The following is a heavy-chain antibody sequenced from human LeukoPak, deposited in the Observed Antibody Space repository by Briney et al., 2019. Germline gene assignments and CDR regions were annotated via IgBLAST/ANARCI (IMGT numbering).Heavy chain of an antibody. CDR3: GRGHWGLDY. CDR1: GFTFSSYG. D-gene: IGHD7-27*01. J-gene: IGHJ4*02. V-gene: IGHV3-30*03. Sequence: GGSLRLSCAASGFTFSSYGMHWVRQAPGKGLEWVAVISYDGSNKYYADSVKGRFTISRDNSKNTLYLQMNSLRAEDTAVYYCGRGHWGLDYWGQGTLVTVSS. CDR2: ISYDGSNK.